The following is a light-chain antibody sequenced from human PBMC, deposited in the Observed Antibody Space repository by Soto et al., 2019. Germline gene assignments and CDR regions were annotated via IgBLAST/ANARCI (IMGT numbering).Light chain of an antibody. CDR2: LDSGGSH. Sequence: QSVLTQSPSASASLGASVKLTCTLSSGHSSYAIAWHQQQPEKGPRYLMKLDSGGSHTKGDAIPDRFSGSSSGAERYLTISSLQSEDEADYYCQTWGTGIHVVFGGGTKVTVL. V-gene: IGLV4-69*01. J-gene: IGLJ2*01. CDR3: QTWGTGIHVV. CDR1: SGHSSYA.